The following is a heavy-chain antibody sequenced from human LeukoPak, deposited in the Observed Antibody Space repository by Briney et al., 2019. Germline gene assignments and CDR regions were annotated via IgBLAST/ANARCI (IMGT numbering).Heavy chain of an antibody. Sequence: GGSLRLSCAASGLTFRIHNMNWVRQAPRKGLEWVSFLTSSSTNIYYADSVKGRFTFSRDNAKNSLYLQMRFLRSEDTAILFYARVRFRPGSTQISHWCFDLWGRGTLVTGSS. D-gene: IGHD1-26*01. CDR2: LTSSSTNI. CDR3: ARVRFRPGSTQISHWCFDL. J-gene: IGHJ2*01. CDR1: GLTFRIHN. V-gene: IGHV3-48*01.